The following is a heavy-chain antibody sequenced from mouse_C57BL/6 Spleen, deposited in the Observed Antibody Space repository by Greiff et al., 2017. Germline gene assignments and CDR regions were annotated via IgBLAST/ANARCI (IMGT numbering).Heavy chain of an antibody. CDR3: ARGARFVFWY. CDR1: GFTFKSSA. D-gene: IGHD3-1*01. CDR2: IYPGSGNT. V-gene: IGHV14-3*01. Sequence: EVQLLESGAELVRPGASVKLSCTASGFTFKSSAMRWVKQRPEQGLEWIGRIYPGSGNTNYAAKFKGKATITADTSSSTAYLELSSLTSEDTAIYYCARGARFVFWYWGQGTSVTVSS. J-gene: IGHJ4*01.